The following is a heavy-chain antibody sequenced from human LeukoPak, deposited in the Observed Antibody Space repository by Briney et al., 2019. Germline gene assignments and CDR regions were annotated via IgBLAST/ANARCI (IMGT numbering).Heavy chain of an antibody. CDR3: ARDQAATNTQVRFCLD. Sequence: ASVKVSCKVSGYTFTSYGISWVRQAPGQGLEWMGWISAYNGNTNYAQKLQGRVTMTTDTSTSTAYMELRGLRSDDTAVYYCARDQAATNTQVRFCLDWGQGTLVTVSS. V-gene: IGHV1-18*01. J-gene: IGHJ4*02. CDR2: ISAYNGNT. D-gene: IGHD3-9*01. CDR1: GYTFTSYG.